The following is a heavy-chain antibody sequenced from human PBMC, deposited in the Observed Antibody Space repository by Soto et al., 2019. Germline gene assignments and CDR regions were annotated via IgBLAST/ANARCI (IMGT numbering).Heavy chain of an antibody. V-gene: IGHV1-3*01. CDR1: GYTFTIYA. J-gene: IGHJ4*02. D-gene: IGHD2-2*01. CDR3: ARVAGYCSSTSCPPNRRYFDY. Sequence: ALLKVSCKASGYTFTIYAIYWVRQAPGQRLEWMGWISAGNGNTKYSQKFQGRVTITRDTSASTAYMELSSLRSEDTAVYYCARVAGYCSSTSCPPNRRYFDYWGQGTLVTVSS. CDR2: ISAGNGNT.